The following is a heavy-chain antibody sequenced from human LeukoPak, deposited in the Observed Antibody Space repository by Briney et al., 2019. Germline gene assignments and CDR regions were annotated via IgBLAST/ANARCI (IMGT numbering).Heavy chain of an antibody. CDR3: ARAMSMGYCSGGSCYPAINWFDP. CDR2: IIPIFGTA. D-gene: IGHD2-15*01. J-gene: IGHJ5*02. CDR1: GGTFSSYA. V-gene: IGHV1-69*05. Sequence: GASVKVSCKASGGTFSSYAISWVPQAPGQGLEWMGRIIPIFGTANYAQKFQGRVTITTDESTSTAYMELSSLRSEDTAVYYCARAMSMGYCSGGSCYPAINWFDPWGQGTLVTVSS.